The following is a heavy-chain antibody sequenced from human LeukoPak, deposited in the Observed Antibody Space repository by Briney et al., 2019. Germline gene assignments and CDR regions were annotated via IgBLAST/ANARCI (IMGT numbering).Heavy chain of an antibody. V-gene: IGHV3-21*01. Sequence: PGGSLRLSCAASGFTFSSYSMNWVRQAPGKGLEWVSSISSSSSYIYYADSVKGRFTISRDNAKNSLYLQMNSLRAEDTAVYYCVPEPYCSSISCHPFDYWGQGTLVTVSS. CDR2: ISSSSSYI. CDR1: GFTFSSYS. D-gene: IGHD2-2*01. CDR3: VPEPYCSSISCHPFDY. J-gene: IGHJ4*02.